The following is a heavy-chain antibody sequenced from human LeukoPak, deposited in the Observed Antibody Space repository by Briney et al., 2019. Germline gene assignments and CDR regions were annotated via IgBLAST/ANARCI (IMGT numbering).Heavy chain of an antibody. J-gene: IGHJ4*02. CDR2: IWCDGSNK. Sequence: GGSLRLSCAASGFTFSSYGMHWVRQAPGKGLEWVAVIWCDGSNKYYADSVKGRFTISRDNSKNTLYLQMNSLRAEDTAVYYCAREIRSDYYGSGKVVDYWGQGTLVTVSS. D-gene: IGHD3-10*01. CDR1: GFTFSSYG. V-gene: IGHV3-33*01. CDR3: AREIRSDYYGSGKVVDY.